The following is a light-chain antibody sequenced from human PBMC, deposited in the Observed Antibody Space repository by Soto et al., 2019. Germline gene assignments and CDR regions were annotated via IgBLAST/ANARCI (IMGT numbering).Light chain of an antibody. CDR2: EVS. Sequence: QSALTQPASVSGSPGQSITISCTGTSSDVGGYNYVSWYQQHPGKAPKLMIYEVSNRPSGVSSRFSGSKSGNTASLTISGLQAEDEADYYCSSYRSSSSFVFGTGTKVTV. J-gene: IGLJ1*01. CDR3: SSYRSSSSFV. CDR1: SSDVGGYNY. V-gene: IGLV2-14*01.